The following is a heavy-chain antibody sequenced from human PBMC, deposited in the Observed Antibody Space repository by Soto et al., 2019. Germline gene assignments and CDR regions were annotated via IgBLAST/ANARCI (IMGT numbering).Heavy chain of an antibody. D-gene: IGHD2-15*01. V-gene: IGHV4-31*03. Sequence: SETLSLTCTVSGGSISSGGYYWSWIRQHPGKGLEWIGYIYYSGSTYYNPSLKSRVTISVDTSKNQFSLKLSSVTAADTAVYYCARELGYCSCGNGYMEGAFDIWGQGTMVTVSS. J-gene: IGHJ3*02. CDR1: GGSISSGGYY. CDR2: IYYSGST. CDR3: ARELGYCSCGNGYMEGAFDI.